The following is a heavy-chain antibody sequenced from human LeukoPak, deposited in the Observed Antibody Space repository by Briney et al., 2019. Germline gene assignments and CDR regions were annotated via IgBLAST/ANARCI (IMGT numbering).Heavy chain of an antibody. CDR2: INPNSGGT. J-gene: IGHJ4*02. CDR3: ARLWFGESNWDY. D-gene: IGHD3-10*01. Sequence: ASVKVSCKASGYTFTGYYMHWVRQAPGQGLEWVGWINPNSGGTNYAKKFQGRVTMTRDTSISKAYMELSRLRSDDTAVYYCARLWFGESNWDYWGQGTLVTVSS. CDR1: GYTFTGYY. V-gene: IGHV1-2*02.